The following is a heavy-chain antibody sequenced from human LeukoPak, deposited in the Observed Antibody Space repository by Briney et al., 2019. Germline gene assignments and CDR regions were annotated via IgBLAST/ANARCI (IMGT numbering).Heavy chain of an antibody. Sequence: GGSLRLSCAASGFTFSSYWMSWARQAPGTRLECVANIKQDGREKYYVDSVKGRFTISRDNAKNSLYLQMNSLRAEDTAVYYCARDQRLGDYVWGSYRYNWFDPWGQGTLVTVSS. V-gene: IGHV3-7*03. CDR2: IKQDGREK. D-gene: IGHD3-16*02. CDR3: ARDQRLGDYVWGSYRYNWFDP. J-gene: IGHJ5*02. CDR1: GFTFSSYW.